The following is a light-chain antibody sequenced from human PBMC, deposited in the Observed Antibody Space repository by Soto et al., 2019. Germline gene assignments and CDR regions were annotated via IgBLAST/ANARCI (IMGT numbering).Light chain of an antibody. CDR3: QQYGSEPT. CDR1: QSVSSSY. J-gene: IGKJ4*01. V-gene: IGKV3-20*01. Sequence: EIVLTQSPGTLSLSPGERATLSCRASQSVSSSYLAWYQQKPGPAPRLLIYGASSRATGITYRVSGSGSETDFTLTISKLEPEDFSVYYCQQYGSEPTFGGGTKVEIK. CDR2: GAS.